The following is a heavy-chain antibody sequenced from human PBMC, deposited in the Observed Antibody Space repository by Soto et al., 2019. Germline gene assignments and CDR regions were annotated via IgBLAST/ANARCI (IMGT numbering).Heavy chain of an antibody. V-gene: IGHV4-38-2*02. J-gene: IGHJ5*02. Sequence: PSETLSLTCAVSGYSISSGYYWGWIRQPPGKGLEWIGSIYHSGSTYYNPSLKSRVTISVDTSKNQFSLKLSSVTAADTAVYYCAREMSFLEWLLYNWFDPWGQGTLVTV. CDR1: GYSISSGYY. CDR2: IYHSGST. CDR3: AREMSFLEWLLYNWFDP. D-gene: IGHD3-3*01.